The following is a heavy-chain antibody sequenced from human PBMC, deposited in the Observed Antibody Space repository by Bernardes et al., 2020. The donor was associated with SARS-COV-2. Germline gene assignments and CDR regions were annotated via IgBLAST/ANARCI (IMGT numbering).Heavy chain of an antibody. V-gene: IGHV4-34*01. CDR3: ARGSAAVVSHFMLLFANWYFDL. D-gene: IGHD2-15*01. CDR2: INDSGST. Sequence: SETLSLTCAVYGGSFSDHYWSWVRQTPGKGLEWIGEINDSGSTKYNPALKSRVTISVDPSKNQFSLKLNSVTAADTAVYYCARGSAAVVSHFMLLFANWYFDLWGRGTLVTVSS. CDR1: GGSFSDHY. J-gene: IGHJ2*01.